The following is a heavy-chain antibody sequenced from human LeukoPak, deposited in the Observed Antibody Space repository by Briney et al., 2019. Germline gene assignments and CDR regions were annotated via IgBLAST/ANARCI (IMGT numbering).Heavy chain of an antibody. CDR3: ARTSHGSGSFENWFDP. CDR1: GGTFSSYA. D-gene: IGHD3-10*01. Sequence: GSSVKVSCKASGGTFSSYAISWVRQAPGQELEWMGGIIPIFGTANYAQKFQGRVTITADESTSTAYMELSSLRSEDTAVYYCARTSHGSGSFENWFDPWGQGTLVTVSS. V-gene: IGHV1-69*01. J-gene: IGHJ5*02. CDR2: IIPIFGTA.